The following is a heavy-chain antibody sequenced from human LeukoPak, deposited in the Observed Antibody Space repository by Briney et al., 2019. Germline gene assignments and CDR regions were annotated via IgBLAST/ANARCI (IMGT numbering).Heavy chain of an antibody. CDR2: IIPILGIA. D-gene: IGHD1-1*01. J-gene: IGHJ3*02. V-gene: IGHV1-69*04. Sequence: ASVKVSCKASGGTFSSYAISWVRQAPGQGLEWMGRIIPILGIANYAQKFQGRVTITADKSTSTGYMELSSLRSEDTAVYYCARDTLADRNDYAFDIWGQGTMVTVSS. CDR1: GGTFSSYA. CDR3: ARDTLADRNDYAFDI.